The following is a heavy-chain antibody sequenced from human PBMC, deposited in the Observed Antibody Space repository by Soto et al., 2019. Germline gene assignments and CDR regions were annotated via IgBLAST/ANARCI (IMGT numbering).Heavy chain of an antibody. V-gene: IGHV1-18*01. J-gene: IGHJ5*01. CDR2: ISGYDHIT. CDR3: ARYDFLMGFYGLTGSLDS. CDR1: GYTFTSFG. Sequence: GASVKVSCKASGYTFTSFGISWVRQAPGQGLEWMGWISGYDHITKYSQKFQGRVTMTTDTSTNTAHMELRSLRSDDTAVYYCARYDFLMGFYGLTGSLDSWGQGTPVTLSS. D-gene: IGHD3-9*01.